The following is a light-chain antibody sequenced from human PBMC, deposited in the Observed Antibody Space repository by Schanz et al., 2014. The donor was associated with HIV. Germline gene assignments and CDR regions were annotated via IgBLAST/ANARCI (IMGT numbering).Light chain of an antibody. J-gene: IGLJ2*01. CDR3: SSYTTSSPLV. CDR2: DVT. V-gene: IGLV2-14*03. Sequence: QSALTQPASVSGSLGQSITISCTGTSGDVGRYDYVSWYQQHPGQAPKLLIYDVTYRPSGISNRFSGSKSGYTASLTISGLQADDEADYYCSSYTTSSPLVLGGGTKLTVL. CDR1: SGDVGRYDY.